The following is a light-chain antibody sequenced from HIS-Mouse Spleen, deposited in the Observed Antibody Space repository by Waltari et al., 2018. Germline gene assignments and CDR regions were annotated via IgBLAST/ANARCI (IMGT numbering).Light chain of an antibody. Sequence: QSALTQPASVSGSPGQSITISCPGTSSDVGGYNYVSWYQQHPGKAPKIMCYYVTNRPSGVPNPFSGSKSGKTASLTISGLQAEDEADYYCSSYTSSSTSVFGTGTKVTVL. CDR2: YVT. CDR3: SSYTSSSTSV. CDR1: SSDVGGYNY. J-gene: IGLJ1*01. V-gene: IGLV2-14*03.